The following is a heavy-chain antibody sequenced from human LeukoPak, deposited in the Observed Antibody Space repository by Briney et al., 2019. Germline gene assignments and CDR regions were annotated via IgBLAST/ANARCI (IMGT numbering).Heavy chain of an antibody. CDR3: ARGFEPRQLATYYYYYMDV. Sequence: SETLSLTCAVYGGSFSGYYWSWIRQPPGKGLEWIGEINHSGSTNYNPSLKSRVTISVDTSKNQFSLKLSSVTAADTAVYYCARGFEPRQLATYYYYYMDVWGQGTTVTVSS. J-gene: IGHJ6*03. V-gene: IGHV4-34*01. CDR1: GGSFSGYY. CDR2: INHSGST. D-gene: IGHD6-13*01.